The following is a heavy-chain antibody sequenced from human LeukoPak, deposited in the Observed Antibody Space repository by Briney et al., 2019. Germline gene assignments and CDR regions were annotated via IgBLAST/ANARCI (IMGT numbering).Heavy chain of an antibody. V-gene: IGHV3-23*01. J-gene: IGHJ4*02. CDR2: ISGSGGGT. Sequence: GGSLRLSCAASGFTFNNYAMSWVRQAQGKGPEWVSGISGSGGGTYYADSPKAQFTISRENPTPTLYLQMNCLRAEDTAVYYCAKDLPLGWELSNRYYFDYWGQGTLVTVSS. CDR1: GFTFNNYA. D-gene: IGHD1-26*01. CDR3: AKDLPLGWELSNRYYFDY.